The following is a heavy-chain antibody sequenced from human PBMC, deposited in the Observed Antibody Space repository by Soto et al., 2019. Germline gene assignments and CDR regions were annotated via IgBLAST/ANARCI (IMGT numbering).Heavy chain of an antibody. CDR2: IYHSGRT. V-gene: IGHV4-4*02. CDR1: GGSISSNNW. J-gene: IGHJ4*02. CDR3: ARVAGGKVGFDY. Sequence: PSETLSLTCAVSGGSISSNNWWSCVRQAPGKGLEWIGEIYHSGRTSYNPSLRSRVTISVDKSKNQFSLKLSSVTAADTAVYYCARVAGGKVGFDYWGQGTLVTVSS.